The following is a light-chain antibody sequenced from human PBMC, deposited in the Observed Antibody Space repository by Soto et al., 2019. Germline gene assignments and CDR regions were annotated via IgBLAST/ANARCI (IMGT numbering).Light chain of an antibody. CDR2: GVS. V-gene: IGKV3-15*01. Sequence: EILMTQSPASLSVSPGERATLSCRASQSVSSNLAWYQQKPGQAPRLLIYGVSTRATDIPARFSGSGSGTDFTLTISRLEPEDFAVYFCQQYGNSPRTFGQGTKVDNK. J-gene: IGKJ1*01. CDR1: QSVSSN. CDR3: QQYGNSPRT.